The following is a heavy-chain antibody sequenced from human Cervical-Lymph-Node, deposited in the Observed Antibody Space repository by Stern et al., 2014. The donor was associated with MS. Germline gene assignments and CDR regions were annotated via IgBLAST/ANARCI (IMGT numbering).Heavy chain of an antibody. CDR3: ARDLTMGTSD. V-gene: IGHV1-69*12. CDR2: IIPLIGTA. D-gene: IGHD3-10*01. CDR1: GGTFSTSD. Sequence: QVQLVQSGSEVKKPGSSVKVSCKASGGTFSTSDFNWVRQAPGEGLEWMGGIIPLIGTAKFAPKFQGRVTINADGSTSTVYMELSNLGSDDTAIYYCARDLTMGTSDWGQGTLVTVSS. J-gene: IGHJ4*02.